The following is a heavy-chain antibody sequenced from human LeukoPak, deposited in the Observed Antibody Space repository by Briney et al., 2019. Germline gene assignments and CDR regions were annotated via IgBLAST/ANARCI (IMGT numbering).Heavy chain of an antibody. Sequence: GGSLRLSCVASGFTFSSYSMNWVRQAPGKGLEWVSSISSSSSYIYYADSVKGRFTISRDNAKNSLYLQMNSLRAEDTAVYYCARDRGRYYDSSAISPIDAFDIWGQETMVTVSS. V-gene: IGHV3-21*01. CDR1: GFTFSSYS. J-gene: IGHJ3*02. CDR2: ISSSSSYI. D-gene: IGHD3-22*01. CDR3: ARDRGRYYDSSAISPIDAFDI.